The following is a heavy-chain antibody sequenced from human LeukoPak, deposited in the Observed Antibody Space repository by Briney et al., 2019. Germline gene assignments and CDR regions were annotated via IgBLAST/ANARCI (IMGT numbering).Heavy chain of an antibody. Sequence: GASVTVSCKASGYTFTVYYMHWVRQAPGQGLEWMGWINPNSGGTNYAQKFQGRVTMTRDTSISTAYMELSRLRSDDTAVYYCARELDRFGYMDVWGKGTTVTVSS. J-gene: IGHJ6*03. CDR1: GYTFTVYY. V-gene: IGHV1-2*02. D-gene: IGHD3-10*01. CDR3: ARELDRFGYMDV. CDR2: INPNSGGT.